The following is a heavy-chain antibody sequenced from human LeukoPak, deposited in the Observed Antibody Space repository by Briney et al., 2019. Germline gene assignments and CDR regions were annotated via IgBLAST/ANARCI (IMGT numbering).Heavy chain of an antibody. CDR1: GGTFSSYA. J-gene: IGHJ6*02. Sequence: SVKVSCKASGGTFSSYAISWVRQAPGQGLEWMGGIIPIFGTANYAQKFQGRVTITADESTSTAYMELSSLRSEDTAMYYCARGVDTAKVYYYYGMDVWGQGTTVTVSS. CDR3: ARGVDTAKVYYYYGMDV. CDR2: IIPIFGTA. D-gene: IGHD5-18*01. V-gene: IGHV1-69*13.